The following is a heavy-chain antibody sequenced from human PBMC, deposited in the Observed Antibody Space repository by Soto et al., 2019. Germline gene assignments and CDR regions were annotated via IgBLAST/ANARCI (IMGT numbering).Heavy chain of an antibody. J-gene: IGHJ4*02. CDR1: GGTFSSYA. CDR3: ARDLRSGAAADGPLDY. Sequence: SVKVSCKASGGTFSSYAISWVRQAPGQGLEWMGGIIPIFGTANYAQKFQGRVTITADESTSTAYMELSSLRSEDTAVYYCARDLRSGAAADGPLDYWGQGTLVTVSS. V-gene: IGHV1-69*13. CDR2: IIPIFGTA. D-gene: IGHD6-13*01.